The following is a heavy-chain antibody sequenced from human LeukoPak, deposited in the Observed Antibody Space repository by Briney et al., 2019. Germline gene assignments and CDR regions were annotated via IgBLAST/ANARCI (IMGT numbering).Heavy chain of an antibody. V-gene: IGHV4-39*07. Sequence: SETLSLACTVSGGSISSSSYYWGWIRQPPGKGLEWIGEINHSGSTNYNPSLKSRVTISVDTSKNQFSLKLSSVTAADTAVYYCARGWGVVVAACYDYWGQGTLVTVSS. D-gene: IGHD2-15*01. CDR2: INHSGST. J-gene: IGHJ4*02. CDR1: GGSISSSSYY. CDR3: ARGWGVVVAACYDY.